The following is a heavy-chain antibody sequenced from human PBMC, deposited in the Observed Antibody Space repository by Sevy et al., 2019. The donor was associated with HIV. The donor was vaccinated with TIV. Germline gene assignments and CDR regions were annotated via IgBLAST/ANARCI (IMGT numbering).Heavy chain of an antibody. CDR1: GYTFTGYL. V-gene: IGHV1-2*06. D-gene: IGHD3-10*01. CDR2: INPKFGGT. CDR3: ARLGDDY. Sequence: ASVKVSCKTSGYTFTGYLIHWVRQAPGQGLEWMGQINPKFGGTSFAQGFQGRVTMTTDTSINTAYMELRSLRSDDTAMYYCARLGDDYWGQGTLVTVSS. J-gene: IGHJ4*02.